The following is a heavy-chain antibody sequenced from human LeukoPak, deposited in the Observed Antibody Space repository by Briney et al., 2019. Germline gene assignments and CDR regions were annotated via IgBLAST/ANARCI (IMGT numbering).Heavy chain of an antibody. D-gene: IGHD3-22*01. CDR2: IPYDGAYK. CDR1: GFTFSSYG. Sequence: GGSLRLSCAASGFTFSSYGMHWVSQAPGKGLEWVAFIPYDGAYKYYADSVKGRFTISRDDSKNMVYLQVNSLRPEDTAVYYCAKRDSKSSGYSFDHWGQGTLVTVSS. J-gene: IGHJ4*02. V-gene: IGHV3-30*02. CDR3: AKRDSKSSGYSFDH.